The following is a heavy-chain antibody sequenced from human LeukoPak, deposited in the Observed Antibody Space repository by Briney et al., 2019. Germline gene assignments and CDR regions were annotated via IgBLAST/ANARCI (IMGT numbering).Heavy chain of an antibody. CDR3: ARQSTIYYGSGSYFDY. CDR2: IYYSGST. V-gene: IGHV4-59*08. Sequence: SETLSLTCTVSGGSISSYYWSWIRQPPGKGLEWIGYIYYSGSTNYNPSHKSRVTISVDTSKNQFSLKLSSVTAADTAVYYCARQSTIYYGSGSYFDYWGQGTLVTVSS. D-gene: IGHD3-10*01. J-gene: IGHJ4*02. CDR1: GGSISSYY.